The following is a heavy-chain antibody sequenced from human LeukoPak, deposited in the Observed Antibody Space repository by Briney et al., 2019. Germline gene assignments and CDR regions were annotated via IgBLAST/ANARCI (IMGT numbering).Heavy chain of an antibody. Sequence: ASVKVSCKASGYTFTGYYMHWARQAPGQGLEWMGWINPNSGGTNYAQKFQGRVTMTRDTSISTAYMELSRLRSDDTAVYYCARDRAGYYYDWDYWGQGTLVTVSS. CDR2: INPNSGGT. V-gene: IGHV1-2*02. CDR3: ARDRAGYYYDWDY. D-gene: IGHD3-22*01. J-gene: IGHJ4*02. CDR1: GYTFTGYY.